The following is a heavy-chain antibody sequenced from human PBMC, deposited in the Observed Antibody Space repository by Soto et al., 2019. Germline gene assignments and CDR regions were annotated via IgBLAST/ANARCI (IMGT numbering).Heavy chain of an antibody. V-gene: IGHV4-39*01. CDR3: ARRGSQLLLYFDY. CDR2: IYYSGST. J-gene: IGHJ4*02. D-gene: IGHD2-2*01. CDR1: GGSISSSSYY. Sequence: PSETLSLTCTVSGGSISSSSYYWGWIRQPPGKGLEWIGSIYYSGSTYYNPSLKSRVTISVDTSKNQFSLKLSSVTAADTAVYYCARRGSQLLLYFDYWGQGTLVTVSS.